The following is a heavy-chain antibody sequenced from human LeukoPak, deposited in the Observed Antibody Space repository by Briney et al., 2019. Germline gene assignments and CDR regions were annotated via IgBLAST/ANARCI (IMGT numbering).Heavy chain of an antibody. CDR1: GGSISSYY. J-gene: IGHJ6*02. CDR3: ARSGESGRHDSSSWYPYYYGMDV. CDR2: IYYTGST. D-gene: IGHD6-13*01. Sequence: SETLSLTCTVSGGSISSYYWSWIRQPPGKGLEWIGYIYYTGSTSYNPSLKSRVTISVDTSKNQFSLKLSSVTAADTAVYYCARSGESGRHDSSSWYPYYYGMDVWGQRTMVTVSS. V-gene: IGHV4-59*08.